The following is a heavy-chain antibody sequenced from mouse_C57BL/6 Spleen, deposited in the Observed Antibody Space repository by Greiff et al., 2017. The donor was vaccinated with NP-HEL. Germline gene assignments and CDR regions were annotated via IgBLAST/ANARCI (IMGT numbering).Heavy chain of an antibody. CDR1: GYTFTSYW. CDR3: ARSSTVVADYYAMDY. V-gene: IGHV1-64*01. CDR2: IHPNSGST. D-gene: IGHD1-1*01. Sequence: VQLQQSGAELVKPGASVKLSCKASGYTFTSYWMHWVKQRPGQGLEWIGMIHPNSGSTNYNEKFKSKATLTVDKSSSTAYMQLSSLTSEDSAVYYCARSSTVVADYYAMDYWGQGTSVTVSS. J-gene: IGHJ4*01.